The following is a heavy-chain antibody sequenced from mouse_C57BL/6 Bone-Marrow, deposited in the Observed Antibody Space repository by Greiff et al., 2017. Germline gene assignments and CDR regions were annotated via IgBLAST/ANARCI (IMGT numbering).Heavy chain of an antibody. Sequence: SGAELVRPGASVTLSCKASGYTFTDYEMHWVKQTPVHGLEWIGAIDPETGGTAYHQKFKGKAILTADKSSSTAYMELRSLTSEDSAVYYCPLWLRRVNYFDDWGQGTTLTVSS. CDR3: PLWLRRVNYFDD. J-gene: IGHJ2*01. CDR2: IDPETGGT. V-gene: IGHV1-15*01. D-gene: IGHD2-2*01. CDR1: GYTFTDYE.